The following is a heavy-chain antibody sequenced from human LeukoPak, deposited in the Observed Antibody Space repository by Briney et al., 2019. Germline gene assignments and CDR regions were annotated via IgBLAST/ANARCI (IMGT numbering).Heavy chain of an antibody. CDR1: GGSISSYY. J-gene: IGHJ4*02. Sequence: KPSETLSLTCTVSGGSISSYYWSWIRQPPGKGLEWIGYIYYSGSTNYNLSLKSRVTISVDTSKNQFSLKLSSVTAADTAVYYCARYGKIYGYYDNYFDYWGQGTLVTVSS. CDR2: IYYSGST. CDR3: ARYGKIYGYYDNYFDY. D-gene: IGHD4-17*01. V-gene: IGHV4-59*01.